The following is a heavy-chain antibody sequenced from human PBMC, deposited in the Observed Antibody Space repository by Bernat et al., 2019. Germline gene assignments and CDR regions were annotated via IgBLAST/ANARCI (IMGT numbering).Heavy chain of an antibody. CDR2: IWYDGSNK. J-gene: IGHJ4*02. CDR3: ARVYCSGGSCYSGDLDY. V-gene: IGHV3-33*01. D-gene: IGHD2-15*01. Sequence: VQLVESGGGVVQPGRSLRLSCAASGFTFSSYGMHWVRQAPGKGLEWVAVIWYDGSNKYYADSVKGRFTISRDNSKNTLYLQMNSLRAEDTAVYYCARVYCSGGSCYSGDLDYWGQGTLVTVSS. CDR1: GFTFSSYG.